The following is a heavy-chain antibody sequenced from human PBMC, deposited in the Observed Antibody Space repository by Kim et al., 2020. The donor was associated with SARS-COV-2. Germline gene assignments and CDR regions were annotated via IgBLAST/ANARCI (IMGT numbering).Heavy chain of an antibody. V-gene: IGHV4-38-2*02. CDR2: VYHGGLT. CDR1: GSSLIGPYY. D-gene: IGHD2-2*01. CDR3: ARVIPAASGWFDP. Sequence: SQTLSLTCSVLGSSLIGPYYWGWIRQPPGKGLEWIANVYHGGLTQYSPSLRSRVTIWMDTSKNHFSLKLTSVTAADTAVYYCARVIPAASGWFDPWGQGTLVIVSS. J-gene: IGHJ5*02.